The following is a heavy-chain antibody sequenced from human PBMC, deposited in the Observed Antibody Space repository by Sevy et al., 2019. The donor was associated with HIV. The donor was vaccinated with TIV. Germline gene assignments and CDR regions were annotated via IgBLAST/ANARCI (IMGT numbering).Heavy chain of an antibody. CDR1: GFTFSNAW. CDR3: TADSKKRRLSALLDY. CDR2: IKSNTDGGTT. V-gene: IGHV3-15*01. J-gene: IGHJ4*02. Sequence: RGCLRLSCAASGFTFSNAWMSCVRQAPGKGLEWVGRIKSNTDGGTTEYAAPVKGRFTIARDDSKNTLYLQMNSLNTVDAAIYYCTADSKKRRLSALLDYWGQGTLVSVSS.